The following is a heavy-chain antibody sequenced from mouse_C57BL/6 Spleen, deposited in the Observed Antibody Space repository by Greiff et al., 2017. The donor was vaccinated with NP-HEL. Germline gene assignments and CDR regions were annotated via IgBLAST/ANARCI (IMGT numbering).Heavy chain of an antibody. V-gene: IGHV5-9*01. CDR3: ARHEGVEGYFDV. D-gene: IGHD1-3*01. CDR1: GFTFSSYT. CDR2: ISGGGGNT. Sequence: EVQVVESGGGLVKPGGSLKLSCAASGFTFSSYTMSWVRQTPEKRLEWVATISGGGGNTYYPDSVKGRFTISRDNAKNTLYLQMSSLRSEDTALYYCARHEGVEGYFDVWGTGTTVTVSS. J-gene: IGHJ1*03.